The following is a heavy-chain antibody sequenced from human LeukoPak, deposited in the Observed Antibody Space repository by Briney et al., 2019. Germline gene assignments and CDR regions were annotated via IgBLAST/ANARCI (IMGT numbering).Heavy chain of an antibody. CDR1: GFTVSSNY. J-gene: IGHJ3*02. CDR3: ARAHRGAFCGGDCYPRVFDI. V-gene: IGHV3-53*01. CDR2: IYSGGST. Sequence: GGSLRLSCAASGFTVSSNYMSWVRQAPGKGLEWVSVIYSGGSTYYADSVKGRFTISRDNSKNTLYLQMNSLRAEDTAVYYCARAHRGAFCGGDCYPRVFDIGAKGKRATVFS. D-gene: IGHD2-21*01.